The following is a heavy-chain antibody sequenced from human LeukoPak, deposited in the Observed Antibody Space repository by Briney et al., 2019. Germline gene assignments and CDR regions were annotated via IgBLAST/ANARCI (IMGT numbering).Heavy chain of an antibody. V-gene: IGHV4-39*07. CDR3: ARDRGSGWTPDAFDI. D-gene: IGHD6-19*01. J-gene: IGHJ3*02. CDR1: GVSIGSSNYY. CDR2: IYYSGST. Sequence: SETLSLTCTVSGVSIGSSNYYWDWVRQPPGKGLEWIGSIYYSGSTNYNLTLKSLVTISVDTSKNQVSLKLSSVTAADTAVYYCARDRGSGWTPDAFDIWGQGTMVTVSS.